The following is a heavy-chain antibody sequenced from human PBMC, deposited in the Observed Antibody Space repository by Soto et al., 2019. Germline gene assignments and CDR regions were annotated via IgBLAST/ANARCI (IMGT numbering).Heavy chain of an antibody. V-gene: IGHV1-46*01. CDR2: INPSGGST. CDR3: ARDSSWMRNAFDI. Sequence: QVQLVQSGAEVKKPGASVKVSCKASGYTFTSYYMHWVRQAPGQGLEWMGIINPSGGSTSYAQKFQGRFTMTRDTSRSTVYMELSSLRSEATAVYYCARDSSWMRNAFDIWGQGTMVIVSS. D-gene: IGHD5-12*01. CDR1: GYTFTSYY. J-gene: IGHJ3*02.